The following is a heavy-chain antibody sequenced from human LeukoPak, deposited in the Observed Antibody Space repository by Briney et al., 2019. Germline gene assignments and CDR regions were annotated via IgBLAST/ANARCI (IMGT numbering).Heavy chain of an antibody. V-gene: IGHV4-30-4*01. J-gene: IGHJ5*02. Sequence: SETLSLTCAVSGGSISSGDYYWSWIRQPPGKGLEWIAYMYYSGSTYYNPSLKSRVTMSADTSKNQLPLKLSSVTAADTAVYYCARPYYYDSRIDPWGQGILVTVSS. CDR1: GGSISSGDYY. D-gene: IGHD3-22*01. CDR3: ARPYYYDSRIDP. CDR2: MYYSGST.